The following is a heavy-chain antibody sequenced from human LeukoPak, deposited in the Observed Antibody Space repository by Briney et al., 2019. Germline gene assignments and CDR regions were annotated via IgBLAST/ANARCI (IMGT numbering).Heavy chain of an antibody. Sequence: GGSLRLSCTVSGFSVSDNSMSWVRQAPGKGLEWVSFIYSGTTHYSDSVKGRFTISRDNSKNALYLQMNSLRAEDTAVYYCARRAGAYSHPYDYWGQGTLVTVSS. CDR3: ARRAGAYSHPYDY. CDR1: GFSVSDNS. D-gene: IGHD4/OR15-4a*01. CDR2: IYSGTT. V-gene: IGHV3-53*01. J-gene: IGHJ4*02.